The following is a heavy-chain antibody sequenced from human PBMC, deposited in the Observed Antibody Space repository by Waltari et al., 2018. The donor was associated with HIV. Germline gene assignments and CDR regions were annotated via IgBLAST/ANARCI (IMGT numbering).Heavy chain of an antibody. CDR1: GFTFRNFG. J-gene: IGHJ4*02. CDR2: ISSDRTNQ. CDR3: SKALYSGSYFGDS. V-gene: IGHV3-30*18. Sequence: QVQLAESGGGVVQPGGFLGLSFAGAGFTFRNFGMRGVRQAPGRGLEWVAAISSDRTNQNYADSVKGRFTISRDNSKNTLYMQMYSLRGEDTAVYYCSKALYSGSYFGDSWGQGTLVTVSS. D-gene: IGHD1-26*01.